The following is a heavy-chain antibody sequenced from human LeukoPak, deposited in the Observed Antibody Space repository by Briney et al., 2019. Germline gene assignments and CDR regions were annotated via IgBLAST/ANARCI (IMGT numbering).Heavy chain of an antibody. V-gene: IGHV3-66*01. J-gene: IGHJ1*01. CDR3: VRVGKCGGDCYWTDGYFQH. Sequence: GGSLRLSCAASGFTVSSNHMTWVRQAPGKGLECVSVIYGGGNTHYADSVKGRFTISRDNAKNTLWLQMNSLRAEDTAVYYCVRVGKCGGDCYWTDGYFQHWGQGTLVTVSS. D-gene: IGHD2-21*02. CDR2: IYGGGNT. CDR1: GFTVSSNH.